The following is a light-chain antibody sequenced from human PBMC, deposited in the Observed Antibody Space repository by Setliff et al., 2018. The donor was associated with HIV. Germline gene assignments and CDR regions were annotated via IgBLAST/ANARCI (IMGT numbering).Light chain of an antibody. CDR2: WAS. CDR3: QQYYITPRT. J-gene: IGKJ1*01. Sequence: DIVMTQSPDSLAVSLGERATINCKSSQSVLYSSNNKDYLAWYQQRPGQPPKLLISWASNRESGVPDRFSGSGSGTDFTLTISSLQAADVAVYYCQQYYITPRTFGQGTKVDIK. V-gene: IGKV4-1*01. CDR1: QSVLYSSNNKDY.